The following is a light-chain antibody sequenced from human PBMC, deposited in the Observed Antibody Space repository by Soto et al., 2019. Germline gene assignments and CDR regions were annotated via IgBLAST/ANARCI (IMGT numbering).Light chain of an antibody. J-gene: IGLJ2*01. CDR1: ISDVGGYNY. CDR3: SSYGGSNNLV. Sequence: QSALTQPPSASGSPGHSVTISCTGTISDVGGYNYVSWYQQHPGKVPKLMIYEVTKRPSGVPDRFSGSKSGNTASLTVSGLQAEDEADYYCSSYGGSNNLVFGGGTKLTVL. V-gene: IGLV2-8*01. CDR2: EVT.